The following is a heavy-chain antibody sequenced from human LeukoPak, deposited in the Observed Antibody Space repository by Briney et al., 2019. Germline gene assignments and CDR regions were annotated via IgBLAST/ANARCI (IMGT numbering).Heavy chain of an antibody. D-gene: IGHD3-10*01. Sequence: GGSLRLSCAASAFTFSSYAMSWVRQAPGKGLEWVSAISGSGGSTYYADSVKGRFTISRDNSKNTLYLQMDSLRAEDTAVYYCATRHGSGSLDYWGQGTLVTVSS. CDR1: AFTFSSYA. CDR3: ATRHGSGSLDY. CDR2: ISGSGGST. V-gene: IGHV3-23*01. J-gene: IGHJ4*02.